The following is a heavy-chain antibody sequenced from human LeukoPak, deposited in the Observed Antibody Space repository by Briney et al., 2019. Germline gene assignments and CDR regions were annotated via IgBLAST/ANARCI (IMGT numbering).Heavy chain of an antibody. D-gene: IGHD2-15*01. Sequence: SETLSLTCTVSGDSISSYYWSWIRQPPGKGLEWIGYIYYSGSTNYNPSLKSRVTISVDTSKKQFSLKLSSVTAADTAVYYCARVSGCSGGSCYSPSYYYYYYMDVWGKGTTVTVSS. V-gene: IGHV4-59*01. J-gene: IGHJ6*03. CDR2: IYYSGST. CDR1: GDSISSYY. CDR3: ARVSGCSGGSCYSPSYYYYYYMDV.